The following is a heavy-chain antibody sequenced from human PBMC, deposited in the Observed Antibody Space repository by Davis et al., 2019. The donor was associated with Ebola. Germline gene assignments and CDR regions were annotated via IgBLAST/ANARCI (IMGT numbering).Heavy chain of an antibody. D-gene: IGHD1-14*01. Sequence: ASVKVSCKASGYTFTDYYMHWVRHAPGQGLEWMGWIIPNDGGTNYAHKFRGWVTMTRDTSISTAYMELSRLRSDDTAVYYCAISEVTIGPPFDPWGQGTLVTVSS. CDR2: IIPNDGGT. CDR1: GYTFTDYY. J-gene: IGHJ5*02. CDR3: AISEVTIGPPFDP. V-gene: IGHV1-2*04.